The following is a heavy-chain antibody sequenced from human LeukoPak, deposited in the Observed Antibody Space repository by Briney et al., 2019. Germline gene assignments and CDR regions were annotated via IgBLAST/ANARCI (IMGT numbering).Heavy chain of an antibody. Sequence: ASEKVSCKASDYTFTNYGLSWVRQAPGQGLEWMGWINTYNGNTNYAQNLQGRVTMTTDTSTSTAYMELSSLRSDDTAVYYCARGVGAGYWYFDLWGRGTLVIVSS. V-gene: IGHV1-18*01. CDR3: ARGVGAGYWYFDL. CDR2: INTYNGNT. CDR1: DYTFTNYG. D-gene: IGHD1-26*01. J-gene: IGHJ2*01.